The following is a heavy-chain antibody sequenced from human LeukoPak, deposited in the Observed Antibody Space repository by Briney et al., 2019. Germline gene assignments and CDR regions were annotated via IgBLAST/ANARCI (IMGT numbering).Heavy chain of an antibody. D-gene: IGHD3-22*01. CDR1: GGTFSSYA. CDR2: IIPIFGTA. J-gene: IGHJ4*02. CDR3: ARGDMIVVALFDY. Sequence: SVKVSCKASGGTFSSYAITWVRQAPGQGLEWMGRIIPIFGTANYAQKFQGRVTITTDESTSTAYMELSSLRSEDTAVYYCARGDMIVVALFDYWGQGTLVTVSS. V-gene: IGHV1-69*05.